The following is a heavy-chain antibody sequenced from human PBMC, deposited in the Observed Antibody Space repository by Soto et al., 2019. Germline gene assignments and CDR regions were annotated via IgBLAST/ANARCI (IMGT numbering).Heavy chain of an antibody. CDR1: GFNVSYNY. CDR2: IHSDGGT. V-gene: IGHV3-53*02. Sequence: EVQLVETGGGLIQPGGSLRLSCAASGFNVSYNYMSWVRQAPGKGLEWVSIIHSDGGTYYADSVKGRFTISRDKSRNTVYLQMNSLSAEDTAVYYCGSIAVAEGFDPWGQGTLVTVSS. CDR3: GSIAVAEGFDP. D-gene: IGHD6-19*01. J-gene: IGHJ5*02.